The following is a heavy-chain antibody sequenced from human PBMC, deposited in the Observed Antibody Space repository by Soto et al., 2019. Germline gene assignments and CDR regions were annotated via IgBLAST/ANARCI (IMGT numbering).Heavy chain of an antibody. D-gene: IGHD3-10*01. CDR3: VRGSEVWFGELWQ. J-gene: IGHJ4*02. CDR2: ISRNGDST. CDR1: GFSFSSHA. V-gene: IGHV3-64*01. Sequence: PGVSLRVSCAAAGFSFSSHARHWVRQAPGRGLEYVSAISRNGDSTTYANSVKGRFTVSRDNSKNTLYLQMGSLRAEDMAVYYCVRGSEVWFGELWQWGQGTLVTVSS.